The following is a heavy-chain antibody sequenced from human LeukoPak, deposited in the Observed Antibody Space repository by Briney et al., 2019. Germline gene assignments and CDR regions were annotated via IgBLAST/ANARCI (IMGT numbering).Heavy chain of an antibody. CDR1: GYTFTSYD. CDR3: AREYYYGSGSYGGGNWFDP. CDR2: MNPNSGNT. D-gene: IGHD3-10*01. V-gene: IGHV1-8*01. Sequence: GASVKVSCKASGYTFTSYDINWVRQATGQGLEWMGWMNPNSGNTGYAQKFQGRVTMTRNTSISTAYMELSSLRSEDTAVYYCAREYYYGSGSYGGGNWFDPWGQGTLVTVSS. J-gene: IGHJ5*02.